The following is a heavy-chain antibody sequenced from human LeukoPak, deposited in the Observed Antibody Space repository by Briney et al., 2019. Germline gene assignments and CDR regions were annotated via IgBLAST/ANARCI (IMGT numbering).Heavy chain of an antibody. D-gene: IGHD2-8*01. V-gene: IGHV4-38-2*02. CDR3: GRGERGVDY. J-gene: IGHJ4*02. Sequence: SETLSLTCTVSGYSISSGYYWGWIRQPPGQGLEWIASISHSGSTYYNPSLKSRVTISVDMSKNQFSLQLSSVTAADTAVYYCGRGERGVDYWGQGTLVTVSS. CDR2: ISHSGST. CDR1: GYSISSGYY.